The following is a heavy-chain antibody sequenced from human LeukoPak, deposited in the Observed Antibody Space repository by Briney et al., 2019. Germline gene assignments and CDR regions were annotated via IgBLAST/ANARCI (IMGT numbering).Heavy chain of an antibody. D-gene: IGHD5-18*01. Sequence: GGSLRLSCAASGFTFYTYGMHWVRQAPGKGLEYVSGISRDGGTTYYAKSVKGRFTISRDNSKSMVYLQMGSLTADDMAVYYCARGAQVTDYWGQGTLVTVSS. V-gene: IGHV3-64*01. CDR1: GFTFYTYG. CDR3: ARGAQVTDY. CDR2: ISRDGGTT. J-gene: IGHJ4*02.